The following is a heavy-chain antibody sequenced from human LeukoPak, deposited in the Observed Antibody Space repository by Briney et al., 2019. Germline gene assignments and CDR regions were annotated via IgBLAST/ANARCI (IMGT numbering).Heavy chain of an antibody. Sequence: GGSLRLSCAASGFTFRSNPMSWVRQAPGKGLEWVSAITGTGENTYYADFVKGRFTISRDNSNNTLYLQMNSLRAEDTAVYYCAKIGGYFDYWGQGTLATVSS. V-gene: IGHV3-23*01. CDR3: AKIGGYFDY. J-gene: IGHJ4*02. CDR1: GFTFRSNP. CDR2: ITGTGENT. D-gene: IGHD3-10*01.